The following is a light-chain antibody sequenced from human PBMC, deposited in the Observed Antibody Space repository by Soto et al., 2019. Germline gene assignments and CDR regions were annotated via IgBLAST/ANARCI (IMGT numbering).Light chain of an antibody. CDR2: AAS. V-gene: IGKV1-39*01. CDR3: QQSYSTPPT. Sequence: DIQMTQSPSSLSASVGERVTITCRASQSISSYLNWYQQKPGKAPKLLIYAASSLQSGVPSRFSGSGSGTDFPLTISSLQPEDFATYYCQQSYSTPPTFGQGTKLEIK. CDR1: QSISSY. J-gene: IGKJ2*01.